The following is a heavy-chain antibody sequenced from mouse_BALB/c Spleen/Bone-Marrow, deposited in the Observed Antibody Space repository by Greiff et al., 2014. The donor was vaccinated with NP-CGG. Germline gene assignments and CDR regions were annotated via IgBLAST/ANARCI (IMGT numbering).Heavy chain of an antibody. CDR3: SRGRRDALDY. J-gene: IGHJ4*01. Sequence: VKLMESGAELVKPGASVKLSCKASGYTFTSYYMYWVKQRPGQGLEWFGEINPSNGGTNFNEKFKNKATLTVDKSSSTAYMQLSSLTSEDSAVYYCSRGRRDALDYWGQGTSDTVSS. V-gene: IGHV1S81*02. CDR2: INPSNGGT. CDR1: GYTFTSYY.